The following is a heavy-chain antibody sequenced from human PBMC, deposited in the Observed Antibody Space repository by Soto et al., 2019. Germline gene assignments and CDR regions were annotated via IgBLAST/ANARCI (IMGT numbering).Heavy chain of an antibody. J-gene: IGHJ4*02. V-gene: IGHV3-7*03. CDR3: AGWVGHDYNY. D-gene: IGHD4-4*01. CDR1: GFTFTDFY. Sequence: EVQLVQSGGGLVQPGGSLRLSCVGSGFTFTDFYMNWVRQAPGKGLEWVANISPDGTETIYVESVRGRFTTSRDNAKNTLFLQMNSLRADDTALYYCAGWVGHDYNYWGQGILVTVSS. CDR2: ISPDGTET.